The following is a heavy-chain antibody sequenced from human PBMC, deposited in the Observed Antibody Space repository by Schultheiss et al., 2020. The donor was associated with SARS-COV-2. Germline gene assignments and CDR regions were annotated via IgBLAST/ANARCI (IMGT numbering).Heavy chain of an antibody. J-gene: IGHJ6*02. CDR1: GGSFSGYY. D-gene: IGHD1-26*01. Sequence: SETLSLTCAVYGGSFSGYYWSWIRQHPGKGLEWIGYIYYSGSTNYNPSLKSRVTLSVDTSKNQFSLKLSSVTAADTAVYYCARQAPIGRYYYYGMDVWGQGTTVTVSS. CDR2: IYYSGST. CDR3: ARQAPIGRYYYYGMDV. V-gene: IGHV4-59*12.